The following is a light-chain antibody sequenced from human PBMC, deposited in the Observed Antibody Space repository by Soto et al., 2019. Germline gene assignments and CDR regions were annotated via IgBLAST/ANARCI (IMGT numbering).Light chain of an antibody. J-gene: IGLJ2*01. V-gene: IGLV1-47*01. CDR2: RNN. CDR1: GSNIGNNY. CDR3: AAWDDSLSGVV. Sequence: QSVLTQPPSASGTPGQRVTLSCSGSGSNIGNNYVSWYQQLPGTAPKLLIYRNNQRPSGVPDRFSGSKSGTSASLAISGLRYEDEADYYCAAWDDSLSGVVFGGGTKLTVL.